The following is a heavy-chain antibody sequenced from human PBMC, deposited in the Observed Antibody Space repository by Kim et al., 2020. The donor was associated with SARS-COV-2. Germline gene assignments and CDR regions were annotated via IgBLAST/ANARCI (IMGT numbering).Heavy chain of an antibody. CDR3: ARDLRSLIGIAVAGTTRSFDY. CDR2: ISAYNGNT. CDR1: GYTFTSYG. V-gene: IGHV1-18*01. J-gene: IGHJ4*02. Sequence: ASVKVSCKASGYTFTSYGISWVRQAPGQGLEWMGWISAYNGNTNYAQKLQGRVTMTTDTSTSTAYMELRSLRSDDTAVYYCARDLRSLIGIAVAGTTRSFDYWGQGTLVTVSS. D-gene: IGHD6-19*01.